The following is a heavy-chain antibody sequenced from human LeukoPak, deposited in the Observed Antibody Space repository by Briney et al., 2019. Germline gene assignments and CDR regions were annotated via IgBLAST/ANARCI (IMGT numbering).Heavy chain of an antibody. D-gene: IGHD3-10*01. V-gene: IGHV3-53*01. CDR3: GGSGSYYTPSYY. J-gene: IGHJ4*01. CDR2: ISDAGVT. CDR1: DFTVSDNY. Sequence: GGSLRLSCATSDFTVSDNYMSWVRQAPGRGLEWVSVISDAGVTYSADSVKGRFTISRDDSNDTLYLQMNSLRPEDTAVYYCGGSGSYYTPSYYWGQATLVTASS.